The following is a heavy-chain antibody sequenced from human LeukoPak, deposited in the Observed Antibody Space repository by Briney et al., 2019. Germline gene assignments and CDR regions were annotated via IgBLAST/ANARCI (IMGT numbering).Heavy chain of an antibody. J-gene: IGHJ4*02. V-gene: IGHV4-59*01. CDR2: IYYSGST. D-gene: IGHD6-19*01. Sequence: SETLSLTCTVSGGSISSYYWSWIRQPPGKGLEWIGYIYYSGSTNYNPSLKSRVTISVDTSKNQFSLKLSSVIAADTAAYYCARGSSGWYYLDYWGQGTLVTVSS. CDR3: ARGSSGWYYLDY. CDR1: GGSISSYY.